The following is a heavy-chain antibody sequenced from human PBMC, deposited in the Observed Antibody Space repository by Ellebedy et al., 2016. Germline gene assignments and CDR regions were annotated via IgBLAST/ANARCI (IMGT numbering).Heavy chain of an antibody. CDR1: GGSISGYY. CDR3: ARVVSRGPSFDF. J-gene: IGHJ4*02. V-gene: IGHV4-59*01. Sequence: ESLKISXTVSGGSISGYYWSWIRQPPGKGLEWIGYIYYNGNTNYNPSLKSRVIISVDTSREQFSLRLSSVTAADTAVYYCARVVSRGPSFDFWGQGTLVTVSS. CDR2: IYYNGNT. D-gene: IGHD3-22*01.